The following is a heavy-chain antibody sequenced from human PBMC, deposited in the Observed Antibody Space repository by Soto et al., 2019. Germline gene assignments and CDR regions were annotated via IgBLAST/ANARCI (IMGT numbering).Heavy chain of an antibody. CDR3: AIHIEKQLPPYFSF. CDR2: IYYSGRT. CDR1: GGSISGSNNY. J-gene: IGHJ4*02. V-gene: IGHV4-39*01. D-gene: IGHD2-21*01. Sequence: QLQLQESGPGLVKPAETLSLTCSVSGGSISGSNNYWVWVRQHRWRGLAWIGSIYYSGRTYSTPTLMSRVNLSVDTSQNPFSLRLPSVTAADTAVYYCAIHIEKQLPPYFSFWGQGNRVGVSS.